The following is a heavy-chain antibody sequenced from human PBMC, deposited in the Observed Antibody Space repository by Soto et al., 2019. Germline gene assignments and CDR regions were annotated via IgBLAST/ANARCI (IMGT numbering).Heavy chain of an antibody. J-gene: IGHJ3*02. CDR1: GDSLVNYY. D-gene: IGHD2-21*01. Sequence: QVQLVQSGAEVKKPGASVKVSCKASGDSLVNYYIHWVRQAPEYGLEWLGWINPNSGGINYAPNFQGCIIMPWDTSSSTGYLALSRLKSDDTASYYCAGSGGLGYSFDIWGPGKKLIVSS. CDR3: AGSGGLGYSFDI. CDR2: INPNSGGI. V-gene: IGHV1-2*04.